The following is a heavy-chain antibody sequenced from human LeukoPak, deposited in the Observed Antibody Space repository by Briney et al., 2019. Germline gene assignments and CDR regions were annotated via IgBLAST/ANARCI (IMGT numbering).Heavy chain of an antibody. D-gene: IGHD3-16*01. CDR3: AKGGRLLAAYYYFDY. V-gene: IGHV3-23*01. CDR2: ISGSGVNT. Sequence: GGSLRLSCAASGFTFSSYAMNWVRQAPGKGLQWVSSISGSGVNTYYADSVKGRFTISRDNSKNTLYLQMNSLRAEDTAVYYCAKGGRLLAAYYYFDYWGQGTLVTVSS. J-gene: IGHJ4*02. CDR1: GFTFSSYA.